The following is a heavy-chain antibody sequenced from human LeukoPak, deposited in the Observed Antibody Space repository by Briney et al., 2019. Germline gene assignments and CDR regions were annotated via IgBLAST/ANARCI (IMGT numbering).Heavy chain of an antibody. V-gene: IGHV3-23*01. CDR2: ISHSGDKT. J-gene: IGHJ4*02. CDR1: GFTLSAYG. D-gene: IGHD2-2*02. Sequence: GGSLRLSCAASGFTLSAYGMSWVRQVPGKGLEWVSEISHSGDKTNYADSVRGRFAISRDNSKNTLYLQMNSLRAEDTAIYYCAKIKYPLPPYYFDYWGQGTLVTVSS. CDR3: AKIKYPLPPYYFDY.